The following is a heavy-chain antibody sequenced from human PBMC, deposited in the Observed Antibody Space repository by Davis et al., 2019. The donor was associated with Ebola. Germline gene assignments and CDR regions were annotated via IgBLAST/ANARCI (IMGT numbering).Heavy chain of an antibody. CDR1: GFNFNTYT. Sequence: GESLKISCAASGFNFNTYTMTWVRQAPGKGLEWVSAISGSGDSAYYADSVKGRFTISRDNAKNSLYLQMNSLRAEDTAVYYCARVRELYGGVFDYWGQGTLVTVSS. CDR3: ARVRELYGGVFDY. CDR2: ISGSGDSA. J-gene: IGHJ4*02. V-gene: IGHV3-23*01. D-gene: IGHD3-10*02.